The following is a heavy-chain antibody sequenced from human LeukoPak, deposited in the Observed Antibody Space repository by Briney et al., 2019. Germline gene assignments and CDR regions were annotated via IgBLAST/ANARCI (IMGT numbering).Heavy chain of an antibody. Sequence: NPSETLSLTCAVYGGSFSGYYWSWIRQPPGKGLEWIGEINHSGSTNYNPSLKSRVTISVDTSKNQFSLKLSSVTAADTAVYYCARDIRSHSPVKISNPTNKKRDTIKNWFDPWGQGTLVTVSS. V-gene: IGHV4-34*01. D-gene: IGHD3-16*02. CDR1: GGSFSGYY. J-gene: IGHJ5*02. CDR2: INHSGST. CDR3: ARDIRSHSPVKISNPTNKKRDTIKNWFDP.